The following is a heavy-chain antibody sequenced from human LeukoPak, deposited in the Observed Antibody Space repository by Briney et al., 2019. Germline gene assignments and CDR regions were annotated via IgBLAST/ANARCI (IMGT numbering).Heavy chain of an antibody. CDR3: ARVWFGYFFQ. D-gene: IGHD3-10*01. V-gene: IGHV3-53*01. CDR1: GFTFIDHY. CDR2: IHTGGTT. J-gene: IGHJ4*02. Sequence: GGSLRLSCAASGFTFIDHYMDWIRQAPGKGLEWVSVIHTGGTTHYADSVKGRFTISKDNSNNTVYLQMNSVRVEDTAVYYCARVWFGYFFQWGQGALVTVSS.